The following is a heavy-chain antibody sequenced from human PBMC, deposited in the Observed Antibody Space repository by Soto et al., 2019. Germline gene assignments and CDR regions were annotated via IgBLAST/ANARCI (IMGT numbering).Heavy chain of an antibody. CDR3: ARVPLEAGYYFDY. J-gene: IGHJ4*02. Sequence: QVQLVQSGAEVKKPGSSVKVSCKASGGTFSSYTISWVRQAPGQGLEWMGRIIPILGIANYAQKFQGRVTXTXDXXTTTAYMELSSLRSEDTAMYYCARVPLEAGYYFDYWGQGTLVTVSS. CDR1: GGTFSSYT. CDR2: IIPILGIA. V-gene: IGHV1-69*02.